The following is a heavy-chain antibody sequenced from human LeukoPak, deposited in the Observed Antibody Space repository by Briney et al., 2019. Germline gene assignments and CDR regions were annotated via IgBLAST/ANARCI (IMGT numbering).Heavy chain of an antibody. CDR2: IYYSGST. J-gene: IGHJ4*02. Sequence: SETLSLTCTVSGGSISNFYWSWIRQPAGKGLEWIGYIYYSGSTNYNPSLKSRVTISVDTSKNQFSLKLSSVTAADTAVYYCARASYYYDSSGYWDLDYWGQGTLVTVSS. V-gene: IGHV4-59*01. D-gene: IGHD3-22*01. CDR1: GGSISNFY. CDR3: ARASYYYDSSGYWDLDY.